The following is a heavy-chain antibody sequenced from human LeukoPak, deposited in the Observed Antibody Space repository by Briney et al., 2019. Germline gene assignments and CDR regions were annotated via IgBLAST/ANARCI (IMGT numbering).Heavy chain of an antibody. J-gene: IGHJ4*02. CDR2: ITSSSSMI. CDR3: ARDQRGATYYDY. V-gene: IGHV3-48*02. CDR1: GFTFSNYN. Sequence: GGSLRFSCAASGFTFSNYNMNWVRQAPGKGLEWVSYITSSSSMIYYADSVKGRFTISRDNAKDSLYLQMNSLRDEDTAVYYCARDQRGATYYDYWGQGTLVTVSS. D-gene: IGHD1-26*01.